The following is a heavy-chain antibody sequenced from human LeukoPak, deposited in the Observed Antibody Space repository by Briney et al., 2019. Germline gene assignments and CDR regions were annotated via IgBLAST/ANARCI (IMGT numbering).Heavy chain of an antibody. V-gene: IGHV3-9*01. CDR1: GFTFDDYA. J-gene: IGHJ3*02. D-gene: IGHD3-16*01. CDR2: ISWNSGSI. CDR3: AKDARLGGFDI. Sequence: GRSLRLSCAASGFTFDDYAMHWVRQAPGKGLEWVSGISWNSGSIGYADSVEGRFTISRDNAKNSLYLQMNSLRAEDTALYYCAKDARLGGFDIWGQGTMVTVSS.